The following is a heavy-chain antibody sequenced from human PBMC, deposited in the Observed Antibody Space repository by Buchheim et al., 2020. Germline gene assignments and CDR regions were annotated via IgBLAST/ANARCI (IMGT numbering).Heavy chain of an antibody. CDR1: GFTFSTYA. J-gene: IGHJ3*02. Sequence: QVQLVESGGGVVQPGRSLRLSCAASGFTFSTYAMNWVRQAPGKGLEWVAVISYDGKTIYYADSVKGRFTISRDNSKKTMYLQMNSLRADDTAIYYCAREEYSYGLGTFDIWGQGT. CDR3: AREEYSYGLGTFDI. V-gene: IGHV3-30*04. CDR2: ISYDGKTI. D-gene: IGHD5-18*01.